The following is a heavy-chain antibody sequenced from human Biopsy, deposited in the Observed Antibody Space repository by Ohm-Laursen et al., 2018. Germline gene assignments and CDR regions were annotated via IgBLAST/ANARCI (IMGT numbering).Heavy chain of an antibody. CDR2: IYYTGST. CDR1: RDSISNYY. CDR3: ARDSRGGHLNTTLITGKNLDS. J-gene: IGHJ4*02. D-gene: IGHD3-16*01. Sequence: SGTLSLTCTVSRDSISNYYWTWIRQSIGQGLEWIGYIYYTGSTNYNPSVKSRVTISVDTSKNQFSLKLNSVTAADTAVYFCARDSRGGHLNTTLITGKNLDSWGQGILVTVSS. V-gene: IGHV4-59*01.